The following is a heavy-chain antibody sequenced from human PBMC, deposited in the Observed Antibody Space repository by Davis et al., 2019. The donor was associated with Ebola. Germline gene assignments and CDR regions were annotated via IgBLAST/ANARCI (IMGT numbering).Heavy chain of an antibody. CDR2: IRSKANSYAT. D-gene: IGHD2-8*01. CDR1: GFTFSGSA. J-gene: IGHJ4*02. Sequence: LSLTCAASGFTFSGSAMHWVRQASGKGLERVGRIRSKANSYATAYAASVKGRFTISRDDSKNTAYLQMNSLKTEDTAVYYCTTPGYCTNGVCYTGTDYWGQGTLVTVSS. CDR3: TTPGYCTNGVCYTGTDY. V-gene: IGHV3-73*01.